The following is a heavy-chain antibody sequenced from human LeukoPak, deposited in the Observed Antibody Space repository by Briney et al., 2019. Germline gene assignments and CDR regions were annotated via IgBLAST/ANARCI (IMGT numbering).Heavy chain of an antibody. V-gene: IGHV3-23*01. CDR1: GFAFSSYA. J-gene: IGHJ4*02. Sequence: PGGSLRLSCAASGFAFSSYAMSWVRQPPGKGLEWVSVISRRDDYTYYADSVKGRFTISRDNSKNTLYLQMNTLRDEDTAVYYCARGGGDYGGNDYWGQGTLVTVS. CDR3: ARGGGDYGGNDY. D-gene: IGHD4-23*01. CDR2: ISRRDDYT.